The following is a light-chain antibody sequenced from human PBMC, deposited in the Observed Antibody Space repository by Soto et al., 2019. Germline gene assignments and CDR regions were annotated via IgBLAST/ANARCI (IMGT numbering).Light chain of an antibody. J-gene: IGKJ4*01. V-gene: IGKV3-15*01. CDR1: QSVSSN. Sequence: EIVLTQSPATLSLSPGERATLSCRASQSVSSNLAWYQQKPGQAPRLLICGASTRATGIPARFSGSGSGTEFILIISSLQSEDFAVYYCQQYNNWPLLTFGGGTKVDI. CDR3: QQYNNWPLLT. CDR2: GAS.